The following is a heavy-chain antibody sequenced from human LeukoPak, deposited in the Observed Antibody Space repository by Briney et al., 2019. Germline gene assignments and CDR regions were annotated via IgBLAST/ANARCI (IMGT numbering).Heavy chain of an antibody. V-gene: IGHV3-23*01. Sequence: PGGSLRLSCAASGFTFSSYAMSWVRQAPGKGLEWVSAISGSGGSTYYADSVKGRFTISRDNSKNTLYLQMNSLRAEDTAVYYCASPPAGYYYYYYYMDVWGKGTTVTVSS. CDR2: ISGSGGST. J-gene: IGHJ6*03. CDR3: ASPPAGYYYYYYYMDV. CDR1: GFTFSSYA.